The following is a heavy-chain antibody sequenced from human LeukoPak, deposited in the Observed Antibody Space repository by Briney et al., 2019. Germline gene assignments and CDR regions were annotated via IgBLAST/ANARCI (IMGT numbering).Heavy chain of an antibody. D-gene: IGHD5-18*01. CDR1: GFTFSPVW. J-gene: IGHJ3*02. CDR2: ISSSSSYI. V-gene: IGHV3-21*01. Sequence: PGGSLRLSCAASGFTFSPVWMNWVRQAPGKGLEWVSSISSSSSYIYYADSVKGRFTISRDNAKNSLYLQMNSLRAEDTAVYYCARGRGYSYGYAFDIWGQGTMVTVSS. CDR3: ARGRGYSYGYAFDI.